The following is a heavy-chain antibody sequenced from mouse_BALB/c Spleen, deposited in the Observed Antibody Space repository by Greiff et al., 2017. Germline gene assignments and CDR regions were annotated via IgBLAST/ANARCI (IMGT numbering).Heavy chain of an antibody. CDR2: ISSGGST. D-gene: IGHD2-14*01. Sequence: EVHLVESGGGLVKPGGSLKLSCAASRFTFSSYAMSWVRQTPEKRLEWVASISSGGSTYYPDSVKGRFTISRDNARNILYLQMSSLRSEDTAMYYCAREAYRYDAMDYWGQGTSVTVSS. CDR3: AREAYRYDAMDY. J-gene: IGHJ4*01. CDR1: RFTFSSYA. V-gene: IGHV5-6-5*01.